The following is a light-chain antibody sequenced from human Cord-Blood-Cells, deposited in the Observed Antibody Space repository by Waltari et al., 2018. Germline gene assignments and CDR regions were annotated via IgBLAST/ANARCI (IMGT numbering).Light chain of an antibody. CDR2: KAS. J-gene: IGKJ1*01. V-gene: IGKV1-5*03. CDR3: QQYNSYSWT. CDR1: QSISSW. Sequence: DIQMPQSPSTRSASVGNRVTITCRASQSISSWLAWYQQKPGKAPKLLIYKASSLESGVPSRFSGSESGTEFALTISSLQPDDFSTYYCQQYNSYSWTFGQGTKVEIK.